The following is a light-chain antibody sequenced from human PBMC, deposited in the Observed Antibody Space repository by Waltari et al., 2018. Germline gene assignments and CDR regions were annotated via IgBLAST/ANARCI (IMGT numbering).Light chain of an antibody. CDR3: QAWDSSTVL. CDR2: QDR. Sequence: SFELTQPSSVSVSPGQTASITCSGDHLGDRSVSWYHQKAGQSPMLVIYQDRKRPPGVPQRFFGSNSGNTATLTISGTQAMDEAVYYCQAWDSSTVLFGGGTKLTVL. CDR1: HLGDRS. J-gene: IGLJ3*02. V-gene: IGLV3-1*01.